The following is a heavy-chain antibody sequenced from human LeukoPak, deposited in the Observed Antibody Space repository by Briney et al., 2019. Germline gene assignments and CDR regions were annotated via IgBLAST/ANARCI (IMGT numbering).Heavy chain of an antibody. J-gene: IGHJ3*02. CDR2: IYPGDSDN. V-gene: IGHV5-51*01. Sequence: GESLKISCKGSGYSFTSYWIGWVRQMPGKGLEWMGIIYPGDSDNRYSPSFQGQVTISADKSISTAYLQWSSLKASDTAMYYCARLPRGRYYYDSSGYYPGAFDIWGQGTMVTVSS. D-gene: IGHD3-22*01. CDR1: GYSFTSYW. CDR3: ARLPRGRYYYDSSGYYPGAFDI.